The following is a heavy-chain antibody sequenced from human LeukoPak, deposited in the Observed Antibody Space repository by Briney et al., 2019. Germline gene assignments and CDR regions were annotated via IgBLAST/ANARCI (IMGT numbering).Heavy chain of an antibody. V-gene: IGHV4-39*07. J-gene: IGHJ4*02. CDR1: GGSISSSSYY. CDR3: ARHPYSSGWLYYFDY. CDR2: IYYSGST. Sequence: SETLSLTCTVSGGSISSSSYYWGWIRQPPGKGLEWIGSIYYSGSTYYNPSLKSRVTISVDTSKNQFSLKLSSVTAADTAVYYCARHPYSSGWLYYFDYWGQGTLVTVSS. D-gene: IGHD6-19*01.